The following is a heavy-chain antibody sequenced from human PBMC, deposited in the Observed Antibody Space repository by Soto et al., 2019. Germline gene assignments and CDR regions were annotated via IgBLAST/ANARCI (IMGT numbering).Heavy chain of an antibody. CDR2: ISTSNGNT. CDR3: ASVPRLGGDCAGVDV. V-gene: IGHV1-18*04. Sequence: QVQLVQSGAEVKKPGASVKVSCKASGYTFTSYGITWVRQAPGQGLEWMGWISTSNGNTNYAQKFQGRGTMTTDTTTSTAYMELRSVRSDDTANYYCASVPRLGGDCAGVDVWGEGTAVTVSS. CDR1: GYTFTSYG. J-gene: IGHJ6*04. D-gene: IGHD2-21*02.